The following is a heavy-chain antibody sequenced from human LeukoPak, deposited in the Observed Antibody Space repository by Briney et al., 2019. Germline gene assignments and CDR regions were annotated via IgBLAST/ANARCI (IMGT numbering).Heavy chain of an antibody. V-gene: IGHV4-39*01. CDR2: IYYSGST. Sequence: PSETLSLTCTVSGGSISSSSYYWGWIRQPPGKGLEWIGSIYYSGSTYYNPSLKSRVTISVDTSKNQFSLKLSSVTAADTAVYYCARRSPYWYYFDYWGQGTLVTVSS. CDR1: GGSISSSSYY. CDR3: ARRSPYWYYFDY. D-gene: IGHD2-8*02. J-gene: IGHJ4*02.